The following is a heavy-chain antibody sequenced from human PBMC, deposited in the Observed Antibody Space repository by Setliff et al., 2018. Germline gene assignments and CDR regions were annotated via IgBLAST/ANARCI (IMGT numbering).Heavy chain of an antibody. V-gene: IGHV3-7*03. D-gene: IGHD1-7*01. CDR3: AKPQVELRWGFES. CDR2: INPHGSEK. J-gene: IGHJ4*02. CDR1: GLSYINDW. Sequence: PGGSLRLSCTASGLSYINDWVSWVRQAPGKGLEWLASINPHGSEKYYADSVKGRFTISRDNAKNTLSLQMNGLRAEDTAVYYCAKPQVELRWGFESWGQGTPVTVSS.